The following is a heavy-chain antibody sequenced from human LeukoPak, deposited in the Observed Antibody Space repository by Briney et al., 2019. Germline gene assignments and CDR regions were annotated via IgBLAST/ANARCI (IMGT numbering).Heavy chain of an antibody. CDR1: GFTFSGYA. Sequence: QAGGSLRLSCAASGFTFSGYAMSWVRQAPGKGLQWVSTISGSGSSTYYADSVKGRFTISRDNAKNSLYLQMNSLRAEDTAVYYCARDAFHDISTGYHFDYWGQGTLVTVSS. CDR3: ARDAFHDISTGYHFDY. J-gene: IGHJ4*02. CDR2: ISGSGSST. V-gene: IGHV3-23*01. D-gene: IGHD3-9*01.